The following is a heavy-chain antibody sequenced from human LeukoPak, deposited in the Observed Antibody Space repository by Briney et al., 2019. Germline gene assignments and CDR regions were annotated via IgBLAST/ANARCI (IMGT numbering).Heavy chain of an antibody. CDR3: ARRRTVSTTGRFDP. D-gene: IGHD5/OR15-5a*01. CDR2: IYYSGNT. V-gene: IGHV4-39*01. CDR1: GGSISRSSSY. Sequence: SETLSLTCTVSGGSISRSSSYWGWIRQPPGKGLEWIGSIYYSGNTYCNPSLKTRANISVDTSKNQDPLKLSSVTAADTAVYYCARRRTVSTTGRFDPWGQGILVTVSS. J-gene: IGHJ5*02.